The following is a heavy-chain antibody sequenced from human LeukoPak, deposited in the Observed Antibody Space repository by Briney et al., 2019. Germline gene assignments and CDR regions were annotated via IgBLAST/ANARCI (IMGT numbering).Heavy chain of an antibody. D-gene: IGHD5-12*01. CDR3: ARDRAEGSGYDQSFYYYYYMDV. V-gene: IGHV3-64*01. Sequence: GGSLRLSCAAPGFTFSSYAMHWVRQAPGKGLEYVSAISSNGGSTYYANSVKGRFTISRDNSKNTLYLQMGSLRAEDMAVYYCARDRAEGSGYDQSFYYYYYMDVWGKGTTVTVSS. J-gene: IGHJ6*03. CDR1: GFTFSSYA. CDR2: ISSNGGST.